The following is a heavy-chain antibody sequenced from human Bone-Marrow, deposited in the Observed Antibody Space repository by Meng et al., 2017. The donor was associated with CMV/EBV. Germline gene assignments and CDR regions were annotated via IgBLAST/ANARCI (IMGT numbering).Heavy chain of an antibody. D-gene: IGHD6-13*01. CDR2: IYYSGST. CDR3: ARARYSSSWPDY. J-gene: IGHJ4*02. CDR1: GGSISSGGYY. V-gene: IGHV4-31*03. Sequence: SETLSLTCTVSGGSISSGGYYWSWIRQHPGKGLEWIGYIYYSGSTYYNPSLKSRVTISVDTSKNQFSLKLSSVTAADTAVYYCARARYSSSWPDYWGQGTLVTVSS.